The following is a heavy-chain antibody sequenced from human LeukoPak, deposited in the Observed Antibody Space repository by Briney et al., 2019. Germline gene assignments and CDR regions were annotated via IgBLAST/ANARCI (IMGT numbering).Heavy chain of an antibody. CDR1: GGSVGSGSYY. D-gene: IGHD2-2*01. Sequence: PSETLSLTCTVSGGSVGSGSYYWSWIRQPPGRGLEWIGEINHSGSTNYNPSLKSRVTISVDTSKNQFSLKLSSVTAADTAAYYCARSTPYCSSTSCYWQKYYYGMDVWGQGTTVTVSS. CDR2: INHSGST. CDR3: ARSTPYCSSTSCYWQKYYYGMDV. J-gene: IGHJ6*02. V-gene: IGHV4-61*01.